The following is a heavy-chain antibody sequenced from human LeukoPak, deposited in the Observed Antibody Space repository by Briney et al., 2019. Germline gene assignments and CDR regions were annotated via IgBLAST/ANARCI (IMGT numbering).Heavy chain of an antibody. V-gene: IGHV1-2*02. CDR2: INPNSGGT. CDR1: GYTFTGYY. Sequence: ASVKVSCKASGYTFTGYYMHWVRQAPGQGLEWMGWINPNSGGTNYAQKFQGRVTMTRDTSISTAYMELSRLRSDDTAVYYCARVEMATIRGFDYWGQGTLVTVSS. D-gene: IGHD5-24*01. CDR3: ARVEMATIRGFDY. J-gene: IGHJ4*02.